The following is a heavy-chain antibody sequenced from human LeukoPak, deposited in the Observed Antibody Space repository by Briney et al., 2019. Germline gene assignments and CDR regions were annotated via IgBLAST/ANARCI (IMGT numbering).Heavy chain of an antibody. J-gene: IGHJ6*02. D-gene: IGHD2-21*01. V-gene: IGHV3-7*01. Sequence: PGGSLRLSCAESGFTFSSYWMSWVRQAPGKGREWVANIKQDGSEKYYVDSVKSRVTISRDNAKNSLYLQMNSLRAEDTAVYYCARDVVAGQNYYYYYGMDVWGQGTTVTVSS. CDR2: IKQDGSEK. CDR1: GFTFSSYW. CDR3: ARDVVAGQNYYYYYGMDV.